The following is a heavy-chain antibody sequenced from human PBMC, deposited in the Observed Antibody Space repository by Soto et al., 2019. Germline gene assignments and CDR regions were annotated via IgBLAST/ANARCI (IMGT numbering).Heavy chain of an antibody. Sequence: QVQLVESGGGVVQPGRSLRLSCAASGFSFSDYGMHWVRQAPGKGLEWVALLSFDGSNRHYVDSVKGRFTISRDNSKNTLYLQMNSLRPEDTAVCYCVGGAYAGDAFDIWGRGTMVTVSS. CDR3: VGGAYAGDAFDI. J-gene: IGHJ3*02. D-gene: IGHD3-10*01. V-gene: IGHV3-30*03. CDR2: LSFDGSNR. CDR1: GFSFSDYG.